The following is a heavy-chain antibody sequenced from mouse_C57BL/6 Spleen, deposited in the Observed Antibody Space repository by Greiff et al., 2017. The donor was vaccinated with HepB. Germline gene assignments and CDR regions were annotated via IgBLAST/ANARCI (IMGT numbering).Heavy chain of an antibody. D-gene: IGHD2-3*01. CDR3: VLYDGIPGDY. CDR2: IHPNSGST. Sequence: VQLQQSGAELVKPGASVKLSCKASGYTFTSYWMHWVKQRPGQGLEWIGMIHPNSGSTNYNEKFKSKATLTVDKSSSTAYMQLSSLTSEDSAVYYFVLYDGIPGDYWGQGTTLTVSS. J-gene: IGHJ2*01. CDR1: GYTFTSYW. V-gene: IGHV1-64*01.